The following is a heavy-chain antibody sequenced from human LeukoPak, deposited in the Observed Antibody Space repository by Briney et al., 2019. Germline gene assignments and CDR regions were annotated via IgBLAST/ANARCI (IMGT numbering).Heavy chain of an antibody. D-gene: IGHD6-13*01. CDR2: INPNNGGT. CDR1: GYTFSVYY. V-gene: IGHV1-2*02. J-gene: IGHJ4*02. Sequence: GALVKVSCKASGYTFSVYYIHWLRQAPGQGLEWLGWINPNNGGTLYSQKFQGGVTMSRDTSISAVYMELNRLTTDDTAAYFCARGVATTGAKFFDYWGQGTLVTVSS. CDR3: ARGVATTGAKFFDY.